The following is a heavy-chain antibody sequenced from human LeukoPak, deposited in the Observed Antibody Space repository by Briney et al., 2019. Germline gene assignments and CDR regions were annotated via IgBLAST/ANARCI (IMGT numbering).Heavy chain of an antibody. CDR2: INHSGST. CDR3: ARDLHEYYYDQFDY. D-gene: IGHD3-22*01. CDR1: GGSFSGYY. V-gene: IGHV4-34*01. Sequence: SETLSLTCAVYGGSFSGYYWSWIRQPPGKGLEWIGEINHSGSTNYNPSLKSRVTISVDTSKNQFSLKLSSVTAADTAVYYCARDLHEYYYDQFDYWGQGTLVTVSS. J-gene: IGHJ4*02.